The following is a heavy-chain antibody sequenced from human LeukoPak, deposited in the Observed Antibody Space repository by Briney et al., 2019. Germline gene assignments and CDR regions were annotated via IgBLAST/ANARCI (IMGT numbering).Heavy chain of an antibody. CDR1: GGSISGYY. D-gene: IGHD3-9*01. V-gene: IGHV4-34*01. J-gene: IGHJ4*02. Sequence: PSETLSLTCAVYGGSISGYYWSWIRQPPGKGLEWVGEIHYTGATSYNPSLKSRATISIDTSKNQLSLKLGSVTAADTAVYYCARGNILSGYCFDFWGQGALATVSS. CDR3: ARGNILSGYCFDF. CDR2: IHYTGAT.